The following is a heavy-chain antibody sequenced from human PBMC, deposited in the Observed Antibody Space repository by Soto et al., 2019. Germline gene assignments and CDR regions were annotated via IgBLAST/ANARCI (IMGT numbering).Heavy chain of an antibody. CDR3: AHDCSGGSCYSEASPFDY. J-gene: IGHJ4*02. V-gene: IGHV2-5*02. CDR1: GFSLSTSGVG. CDR2: IYWDDDK. D-gene: IGHD2-15*01. Sequence: SGPTLVNPTQTLTLTCTFSGFSLSTSGVGVGWIRQPPGKALEWLALIYWDDDKRYSPSLKSRLTITKDTSKNQVVLTMTNMDPVDTATYYCAHDCSGGSCYSEASPFDYWGQGTLVTVSS.